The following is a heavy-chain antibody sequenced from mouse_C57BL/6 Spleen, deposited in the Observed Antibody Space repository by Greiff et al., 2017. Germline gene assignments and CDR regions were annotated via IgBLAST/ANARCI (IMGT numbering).Heavy chain of an antibody. CDR3: VTERGELGRLDY. Sequence: EVQLVESGGGLVQPKGSLKLSCAASGFTFNTYAMHWVRQAPGQGLEWVARIRSKSSNYATYYADSVKDRFTISRDDSQSMLYLQMNNLKTEDTAMYYGVTERGELGRLDYWGQGTTVTGSS. CDR2: IRSKSSNYAT. D-gene: IGHD4-1*01. V-gene: IGHV10-3*01. J-gene: IGHJ2*01. CDR1: GFTFNTYA.